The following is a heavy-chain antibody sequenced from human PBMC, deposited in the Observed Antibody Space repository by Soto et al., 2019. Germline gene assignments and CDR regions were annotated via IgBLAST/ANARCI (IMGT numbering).Heavy chain of an antibody. J-gene: IGHJ6*03. D-gene: IGHD1-7*01. CDR3: AGTTSHYWYYMDV. Sequence: SQTLSLTCVISGDSVSSNSAAWNWIRQSPSRGLEWLGRTYYRTRWYYDYAVSVRSRITVNPDTSKNQFSLQLTSVTPEDTAVYYCAGTTSHYWYYMDVCXKGTTVTVSS. V-gene: IGHV6-1*01. CDR1: GDSVSSNSAA. CDR2: TYYRTRWYY.